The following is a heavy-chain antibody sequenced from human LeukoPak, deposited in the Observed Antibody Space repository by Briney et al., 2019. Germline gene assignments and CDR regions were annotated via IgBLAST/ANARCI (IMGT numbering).Heavy chain of an antibody. CDR3: ARQPGGTAAFDL. D-gene: IGHD1-14*01. V-gene: IGHV4-59*08. J-gene: IGHJ3*01. Sequence: SEALSLPCSLSGRSINAFYWSWIRHPAERAVVWIAYIYSSGSTNYNPSLKSRVTISVDTSKNQFPLTLSSVTAADTAVYYCARQPGGTAAFDLWGQGTMVTVSS. CDR2: IYSSGST. CDR1: GRSINAFY.